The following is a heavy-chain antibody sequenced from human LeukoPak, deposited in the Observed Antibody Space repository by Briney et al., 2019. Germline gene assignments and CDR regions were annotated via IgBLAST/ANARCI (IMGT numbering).Heavy chain of an antibody. V-gene: IGHV4-34*01. J-gene: IGHJ4*02. Sequence: SETLSLTRAVYGGSFSGYYWSWIRQPPGKGLEWIGEINHSGSTNYNPSLKSRVTISVDTSKNQFSLKLSSVTAADTAVYYCASRVYGGNDYWGQGTLVTVSS. CDR1: GGSFSGYY. D-gene: IGHD4-23*01. CDR2: INHSGST. CDR3: ASRVYGGNDY.